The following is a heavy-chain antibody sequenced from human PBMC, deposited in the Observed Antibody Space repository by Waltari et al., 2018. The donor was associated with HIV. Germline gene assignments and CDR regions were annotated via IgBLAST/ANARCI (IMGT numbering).Heavy chain of an antibody. CDR3: ARDIYYDRSGYYPLDY. V-gene: IGHV1-46*01. D-gene: IGHD3-22*01. CDR2: INPSGGGT. Sequence: VQSGAEVKKPGASVKVSCKSSGYTFTNYYMHWVRQAPGQGLEWMGRINPSGGGTNSAQKFQDRVTLTRDTSTSTVYMELSSLRSEDTAVYYCARDIYYDRSGYYPLDYWGQGTLVTVSS. J-gene: IGHJ4*02. CDR1: GYTFTNYY.